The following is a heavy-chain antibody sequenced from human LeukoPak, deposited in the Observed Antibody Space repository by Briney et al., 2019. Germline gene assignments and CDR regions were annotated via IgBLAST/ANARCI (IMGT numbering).Heavy chain of an antibody. J-gene: IGHJ4*02. Sequence: GGSLRLSCAASGFTFSSYAMSWVRQAPGKGLEWVSVIYSGGSTYYADSVKGRFTISRNNSKNTLYLQMNSRRAEDTAVYYCASGYSGSYYTIDYWGQGTLVTVSS. CDR2: IYSGGST. V-gene: IGHV3-23*03. D-gene: IGHD1-26*01. CDR3: ASGYSGSYYTIDY. CDR1: GFTFSSYA.